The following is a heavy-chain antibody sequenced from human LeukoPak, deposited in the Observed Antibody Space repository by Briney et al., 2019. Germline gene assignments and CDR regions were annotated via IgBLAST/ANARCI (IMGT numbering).Heavy chain of an antibody. CDR3: ARTYYDFWSGYRPSSAFDI. V-gene: IGHV1-18*01. J-gene: IGHJ3*02. CDR1: GCTFTSYG. Sequence: ASVKVSCKASGCTFTSYGISWVRQAPGQGLEWMGWISAYNGNTNYAQKLQGRVTMTTDTSTSTAYMELRSLRSDDTAVYYCARTYYDFWSGYRPSSAFDIWGQGTMVTVSS. CDR2: ISAYNGNT. D-gene: IGHD3-3*01.